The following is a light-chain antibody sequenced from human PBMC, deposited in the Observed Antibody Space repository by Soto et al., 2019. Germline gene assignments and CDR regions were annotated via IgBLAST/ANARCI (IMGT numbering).Light chain of an antibody. CDR1: QSVGRNY. V-gene: IGKV3-20*01. CDR3: QQYATSPIT. Sequence: ENVLTPSPGTLSLSPGERAPLSCRASQSVGRNYLAWFQQKSGQAPRLVIYGASSRAAGIPDRLSGSGSGTDFTLTISRLEPEDFAVYYCQQYATSPITFGQGTRLEIK. J-gene: IGKJ5*01. CDR2: GAS.